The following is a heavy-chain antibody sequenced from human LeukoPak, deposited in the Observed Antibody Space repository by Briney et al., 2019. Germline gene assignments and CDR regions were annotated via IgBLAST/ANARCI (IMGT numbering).Heavy chain of an antibody. V-gene: IGHV4-30-2*01. D-gene: IGHD6-6*01. CDR2: IYHSGST. J-gene: IGHJ5*02. CDR1: GGSISSGGYY. CDR3: ARHHSSSSPHNWFDP. Sequence: SETLSLTCTASGGSISSGGYYWSWIRQPPGKGLEWIGYIYHSGSTYYNPSLKSRVTISVDRSKNQFSLKLSSVTAADTAVYYCARHHSSSSPHNWFDPWGQGTLVTVSS.